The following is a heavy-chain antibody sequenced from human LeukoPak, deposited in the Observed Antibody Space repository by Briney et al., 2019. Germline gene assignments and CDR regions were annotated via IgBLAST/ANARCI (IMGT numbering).Heavy chain of an antibody. D-gene: IGHD2-2*01. Sequence: GRSLRLSCAASGFTFSGSAMHWVRQASGKGLEWVGRIRSKANSYATAYAASVKGRFTISRDDSKNTAYLQMNSLKTEDTAVYYCTIVVVPAAPVWGKGTTVTISS. CDR2: IRSKANSYAT. J-gene: IGHJ6*04. CDR1: GFTFSGSA. V-gene: IGHV3-73*01. CDR3: TIVVVPAAPV.